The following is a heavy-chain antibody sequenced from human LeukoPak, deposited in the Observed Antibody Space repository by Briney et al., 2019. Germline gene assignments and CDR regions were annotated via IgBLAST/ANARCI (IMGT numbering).Heavy chain of an antibody. V-gene: IGHV3-30-3*01. CDR2: ISYDGSNK. CDR3: ARGEYQPYYYMDV. CDR1: GFTFNNYP. J-gene: IGHJ6*03. Sequence: GGFLRLSCAASGFTFNNYPMHWVRQAPGKGLEWVAVISYDGSNKYYADSVKGRFTISRNNSKNIVHLQMDSLRVDETAVYYCARGEYQPYYYMDVWGKGTTVTVSS. D-gene: IGHD2-2*01.